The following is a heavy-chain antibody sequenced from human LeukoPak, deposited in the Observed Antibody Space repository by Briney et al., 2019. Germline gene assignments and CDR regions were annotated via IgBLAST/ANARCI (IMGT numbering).Heavy chain of an antibody. V-gene: IGHV3-21*05. CDR1: GFTFSLYA. CDR3: ARDTIQPGLIDD. Sequence: PGGSLRLSCAASGFTFSLYALNWVRQAPGKGLEWVAYISSGADDIHYAASVRGRFTISRDDATNTLYLQLSSLRAEDTAVYYCARDTIQPGLIDDWGQGTLVTVSS. CDR2: ISSGADDI. J-gene: IGHJ4*02. D-gene: IGHD2-2*01.